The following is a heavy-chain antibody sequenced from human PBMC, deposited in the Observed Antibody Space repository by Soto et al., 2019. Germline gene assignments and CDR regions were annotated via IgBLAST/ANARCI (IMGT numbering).Heavy chain of an antibody. J-gene: IGHJ6*02. Sequence: QIQLEQSRPELRKPGASVKVSCKASGYIFSNFGISWVRQAPGQGLEWMGWISGYNDNTNYAQKFQDRLRMTTDISTGTADMELTTLRSEDTAVYYCAKDASRGFYYFYGMDVWGQGTTVTVSS. V-gene: IGHV1-18*01. CDR1: GYIFSNFG. CDR3: AKDASRGFYYFYGMDV. D-gene: IGHD2-2*01. CDR2: ISGYNDNT.